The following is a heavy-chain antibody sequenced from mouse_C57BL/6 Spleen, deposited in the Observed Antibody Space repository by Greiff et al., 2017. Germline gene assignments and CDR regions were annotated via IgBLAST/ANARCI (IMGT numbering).Heavy chain of an antibody. CDR3: ARGIYSNPFDY. CDR1: GYTFTSYW. J-gene: IGHJ2*01. CDR2: IYPGSGST. Sequence: VQLQQSGAELVKPGASVKMSCKASGYTFTSYWITWVKQRPGQGLEWIGDIYPGSGSTNYNAKFKSKATLTVDTSSSTAYMQLSSLTSEDSAVYYCARGIYSNPFDYGGQGTTRTVSS. D-gene: IGHD2-5*01. V-gene: IGHV1-55*01.